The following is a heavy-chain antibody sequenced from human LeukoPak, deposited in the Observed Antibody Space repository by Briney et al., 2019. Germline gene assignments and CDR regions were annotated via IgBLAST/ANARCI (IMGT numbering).Heavy chain of an antibody. D-gene: IGHD2-2*01. CDR3: AREGCTSTSCWNYYYYYMDV. J-gene: IGHJ6*03. CDR2: ISSSSSTI. CDR1: GFTFSIYS. V-gene: IGHV3-48*01. Sequence: GGSLRLSCAASGFTFSIYSMTWVRQAPGKGLEWVSYISSSSSTIYYADSVKGRFTISRDNAKNSLYLQMNSLRAEDTAVYYCAREGCTSTSCWNYYYYYMDVWGKGTTVTVSS.